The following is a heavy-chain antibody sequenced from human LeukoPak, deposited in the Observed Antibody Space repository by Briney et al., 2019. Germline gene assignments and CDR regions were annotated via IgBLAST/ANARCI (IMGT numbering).Heavy chain of an antibody. D-gene: IGHD6-19*01. CDR3: ARVAGPVDY. CDR1: GYTFINYD. V-gene: IGHV1-8*03. J-gene: IGHJ4*02. Sequence: AASVKVSCKASGYTFINYDINWVLQATGQGLEWMGWMNPTSGNTGYAEKFQGRVTITRNTSISTAYMELSSLRSEDTAVYYCARVAGPVDYWGQGTLVTVSS. CDR2: MNPTSGNT.